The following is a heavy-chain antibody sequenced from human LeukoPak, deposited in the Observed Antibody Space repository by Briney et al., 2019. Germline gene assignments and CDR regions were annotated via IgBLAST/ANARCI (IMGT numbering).Heavy chain of an antibody. CDR3: ARKKNYFDY. CDR1: GFTVSSNF. J-gene: IGHJ4*02. CDR2: IYGGGST. Sequence: GGSLRLSCAASGFTVSSNFMSWVRQAPGKGLEWVSVIYGGGSTYYADSVKGRFTISRDTSKNMLYLQMNSPRAEDTAVYYCARKKNYFDYWGQGPLVTVSS. V-gene: IGHV3-53*01.